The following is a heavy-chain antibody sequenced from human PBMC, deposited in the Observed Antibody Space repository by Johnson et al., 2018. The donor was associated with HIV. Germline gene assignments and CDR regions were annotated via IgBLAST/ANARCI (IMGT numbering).Heavy chain of an antibody. CDR3: AKLVGATHPLDI. D-gene: IGHD1-26*01. CDR1: GFTFSDYY. V-gene: IGHV3-30*02. CDR2: IWYDGSNK. J-gene: IGHJ3*02. Sequence: QVQLVESGGGLVKPGGSLRLSCAASGFTFSDYYMSWIRQAPGKGLEWVAVIWYDGSNKYYADSVKGRFSISRDNSKNTLYLQMNRLRTEDTALYYCAKLVGATHPLDIWGQGTMVTVSS.